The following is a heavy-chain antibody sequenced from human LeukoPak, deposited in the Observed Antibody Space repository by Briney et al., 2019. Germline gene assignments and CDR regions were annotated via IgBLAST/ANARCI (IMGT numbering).Heavy chain of an antibody. CDR2: IYYSGST. V-gene: IGHV4-31*03. D-gene: IGHD2-15*01. CDR1: GGSISSGGYY. CDR3: ARSLLGYCSGGSCYLFDY. Sequence: SETLSLTCTVSGGSISSGGYYWSWIRQHPGKGLEWIGYIYYSGSTYYNPSLKSRVTISVDTSKTQFSLKLSSVTAADTAVYYCARSLLGYCSGGSCYLFDYWGQGTLVTVSS. J-gene: IGHJ4*02.